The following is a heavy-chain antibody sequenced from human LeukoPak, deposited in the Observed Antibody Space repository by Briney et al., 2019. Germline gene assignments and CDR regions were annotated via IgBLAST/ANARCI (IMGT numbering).Heavy chain of an antibody. Sequence: ASETLSLTCTVSGVSSRSRFYFWAWTRQPPGKGLEWIASIYYSGSTYYNPSLKSRVTISVDTSQNQFSLKLSSVTAADTAVYYCARHSPSSTVTDWFDPWGQGTLVTVSS. J-gene: IGHJ5*02. D-gene: IGHD4-17*01. V-gene: IGHV4-39*01. CDR1: GVSSRSRFYF. CDR2: IYYSGST. CDR3: ARHSPSSTVTDWFDP.